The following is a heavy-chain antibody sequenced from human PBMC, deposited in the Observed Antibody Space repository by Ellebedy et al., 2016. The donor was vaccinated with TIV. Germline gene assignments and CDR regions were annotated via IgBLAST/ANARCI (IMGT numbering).Heavy chain of an antibody. J-gene: IGHJ4*02. CDR2: ISHDGSNK. CDR3: ARGSSSRGYFDS. V-gene: IGHV3-30-3*01. D-gene: IGHD6-13*01. CDR1: GFTFSDYY. Sequence: GGSLRLXCAASGFTFSDYYMSWIRRAPGKGLEWVAVISHDGSNKYHAESVKGRFTISRDDSKNTLYLQMNTLRTEDTALYFCARGSSSRGYFDSWGQGTLVTVSS.